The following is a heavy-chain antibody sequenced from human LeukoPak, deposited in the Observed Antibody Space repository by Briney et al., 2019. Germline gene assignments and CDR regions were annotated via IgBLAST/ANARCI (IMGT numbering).Heavy chain of an antibody. CDR2: INHSGST. J-gene: IGHJ4*02. Sequence: KPSETLSLTCAVYGGSFSGYYWSWIRQPPGKGREWIGEINHSGSTNYNPSLKSRVTISVDTSKNQFSLKLSSVTAADTAVYYCARGVVNLVGATTDFDYWGQGTLVTVSS. V-gene: IGHV4-34*01. D-gene: IGHD1-26*01. CDR3: ARGVVNLVGATTDFDY. CDR1: GGSFSGYY.